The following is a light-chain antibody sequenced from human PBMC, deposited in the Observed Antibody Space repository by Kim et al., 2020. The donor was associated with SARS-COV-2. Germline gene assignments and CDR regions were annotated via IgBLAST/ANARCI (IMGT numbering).Light chain of an antibody. CDR1: KTIANS. CDR2: AEA. V-gene: IGKV1-27*01. J-gene: IGKJ1*01. CDR3: KKYNSAPWT. Sequence: GARAPITGRESKTIANSLVWYQQKQGQVPRVLIYAEAAWQSGAPSRFSGSGSGTEFTLPIGSLKPENVATSYCKKYNSAPWTFGPGTKVDIK.